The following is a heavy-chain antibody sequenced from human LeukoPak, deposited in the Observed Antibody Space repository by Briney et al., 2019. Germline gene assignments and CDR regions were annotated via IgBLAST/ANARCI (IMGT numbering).Heavy chain of an antibody. D-gene: IGHD3-9*01. J-gene: IGHJ4*02. CDR1: GFTFSDYY. Sequence: KAGGSLRLSCAASGFTFSDYYMSWIRQAPGKGLEWVSYISSSGSAIYYADSVKGRFTISRDNSKNTLYLQMNSLRAEDTAVYYCAREQLSLLRYFDWSGGYFDYWGQGTLVTASS. V-gene: IGHV3-11*04. CDR2: ISSSGSAI. CDR3: AREQLSLLRYFDWSGGYFDY.